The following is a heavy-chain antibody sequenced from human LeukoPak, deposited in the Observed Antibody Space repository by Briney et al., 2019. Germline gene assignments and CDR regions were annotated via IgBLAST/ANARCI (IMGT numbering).Heavy chain of an antibody. CDR2: INHSGST. CDR3: AREGRPTFDY. J-gene: IGHJ4*02. CDR1: GGSFSGYY. V-gene: IGHV4-34*01. Sequence: SETLSLTCAVYGGSFSGYYWSWIRQPPGKGLEWTGEINHSGSTNYNPSLKSRVTISVDTSKNQFSLKLSSVTAADTAVYYCAREGRPTFDYWGQGTLVTVSS.